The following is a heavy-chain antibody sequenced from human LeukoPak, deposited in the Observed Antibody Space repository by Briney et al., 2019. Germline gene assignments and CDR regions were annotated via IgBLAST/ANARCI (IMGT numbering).Heavy chain of an antibody. J-gene: IGHJ4*02. CDR1: GFTFSSRW. D-gene: IGHD5-24*01. CDR2: INSDGSSI. Sequence: GGSLRLSCAASGFTFSSRWMHWVRQAPGKGLVWVSRINSDGSSISYADSVKGRFTISRDNAKNSLYLQMNSLRAEDTAIYYCTRVGYIDEGIDYWGQGTLVTVSS. V-gene: IGHV3-74*01. CDR3: TRVGYIDEGIDY.